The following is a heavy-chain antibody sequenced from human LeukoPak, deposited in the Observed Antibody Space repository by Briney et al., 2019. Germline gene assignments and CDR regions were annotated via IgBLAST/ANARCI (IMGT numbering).Heavy chain of an antibody. CDR1: GFTFSSYV. D-gene: IGHD1-26*01. CDR3: AKVFWGRGRSFDY. V-gene: IGHV3-23*01. Sequence: PGGSLRLSCVASGFTFSSYVMNWVRRAPGKGLEWVSAISGNGGSTYYADSVKGRFTISRDNSKNTLYLQMNSLRAEDTAVYYCAKVFWGRGRSFDYWGQGTLVTVSS. J-gene: IGHJ4*02. CDR2: ISGNGGST.